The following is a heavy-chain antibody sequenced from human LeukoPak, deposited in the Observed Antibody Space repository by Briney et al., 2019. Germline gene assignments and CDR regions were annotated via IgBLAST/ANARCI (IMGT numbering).Heavy chain of an antibody. CDR1: GYTFTGYY. CDR2: INPNGGGT. J-gene: IGHJ4*02. CDR3: ARGPLTYYYGSGSYRLPPIDY. Sequence: ASVKVSCKAPGYTFTGYYMHWVRQAPGQGLEWMGWINPNGGGTNYAQKFHGRVTMTRDTSISTAYMELSRLRSDDTAVYYCARGPLTYYYGSGSYRLPPIDYWGQGTLVTVSS. D-gene: IGHD3-10*01. V-gene: IGHV1-2*02.